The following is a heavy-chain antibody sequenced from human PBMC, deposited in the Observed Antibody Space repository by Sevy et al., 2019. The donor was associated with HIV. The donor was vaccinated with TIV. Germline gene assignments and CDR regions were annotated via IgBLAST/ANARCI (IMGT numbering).Heavy chain of an antibody. Sequence: ASVKVSCKASGGTFSSYAISWVRQAPGQGLEWMGGIIPIFGTANYAQKFQGRVTITADESTSTAYMELSSLRSEDTAVYYCARDPARQFGFDPWGQGTLVTVSS. J-gene: IGHJ5*02. V-gene: IGHV1-69*13. CDR2: IIPIFGTA. CDR1: GGTFSSYA. CDR3: ARDPARQFGFDP.